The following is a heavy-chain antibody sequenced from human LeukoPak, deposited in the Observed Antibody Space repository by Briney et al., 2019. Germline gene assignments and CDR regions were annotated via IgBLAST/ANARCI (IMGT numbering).Heavy chain of an antibody. V-gene: IGHV3-21*01. Sequence: GGSLRLSCAASGFTFSSYSMNWVRQAPEKGLEWVSSISSSSSYIYYADSVKGRFTISRDNAKNSLYLQMNSLRAEDAAVYYCARDEFPTDDAFDIWGQGTMVTVSS. D-gene: IGHD1-14*01. CDR2: ISSSSSYI. CDR1: GFTFSSYS. CDR3: ARDEFPTDDAFDI. J-gene: IGHJ3*02.